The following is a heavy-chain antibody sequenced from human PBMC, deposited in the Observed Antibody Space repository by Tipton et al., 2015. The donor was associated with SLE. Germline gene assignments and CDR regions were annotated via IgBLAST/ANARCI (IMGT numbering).Heavy chain of an antibody. CDR3: ARTTPPAYDILTGYYNWYFDL. V-gene: IGHV4-34*01. CDR1: GGSFSGYS. Sequence: GLVKPSETLSLSCGVYGGSFSGYSWSWIRQPPGKGLEWIGEINHSGSTNYSPSLKSRVTIAVDTAKNQFSLKLNSVTAADAAVYYCARTTPPAYDILTGYYNWYFDLWGHGTLVTVSP. CDR2: INHSGST. J-gene: IGHJ2*01. D-gene: IGHD3-9*01.